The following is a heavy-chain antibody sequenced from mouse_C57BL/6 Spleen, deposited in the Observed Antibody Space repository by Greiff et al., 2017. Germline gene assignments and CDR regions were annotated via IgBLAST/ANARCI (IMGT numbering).Heavy chain of an antibody. Sequence: VQLQQSGPELVKPGASVTIPCKASGYTFTDYNMDWVKQSHGKSLEWIGAINPKHGGTIYNQKFKGKATLTVDKSSSTAYMELRSLTSEDTAVYYCARDYSNYTGYFDDWGQGTTLTVSS. V-gene: IGHV1-18*01. CDR2: INPKHGGT. CDR3: ARDYSNYTGYFDD. J-gene: IGHJ2*01. D-gene: IGHD2-5*01. CDR1: GYTFTDYN.